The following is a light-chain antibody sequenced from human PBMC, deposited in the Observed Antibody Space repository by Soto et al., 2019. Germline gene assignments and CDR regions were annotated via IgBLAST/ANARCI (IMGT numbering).Light chain of an antibody. CDR1: QSVSYW. V-gene: IGKV1-5*01. CDR2: DGS. J-gene: IGKJ3*01. Sequence: DIQMTESPSTLSTSVGARVTITCRASQSVSYWLAWYQQKPGKAPNLLIYDGSTLASGVPPRFSGGGFGTEFTLNISSLRPDDSAIYYCQHYNTYSKAFGPGTKVDT. CDR3: QHYNTYSKA.